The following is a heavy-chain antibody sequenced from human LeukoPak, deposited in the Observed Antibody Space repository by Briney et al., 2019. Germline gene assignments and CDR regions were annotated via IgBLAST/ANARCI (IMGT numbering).Heavy chain of an antibody. V-gene: IGHV4-59*04. D-gene: IGHD2-21*01. CDR3: ARMSDCGGDCYSVGIDY. J-gene: IGHJ4*02. CDR1: GGSISSYY. CDR2: IYYSGST. Sequence: SETLSLTCTVSGGSISSYYWSWIRQPPGKGLEWIGYIYYSGSTYYNPSLKSRVTISVDTSKNQFSLKLSSVTAADTAVYYCARMSDCGGDCYSVGIDYWGQGTLVTVSS.